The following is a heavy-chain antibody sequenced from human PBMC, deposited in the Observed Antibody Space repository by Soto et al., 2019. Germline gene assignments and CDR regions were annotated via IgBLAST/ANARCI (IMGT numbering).Heavy chain of an antibody. CDR2: VYYTGST. CDR1: GSSISPFY. D-gene: IGHD4-17*01. J-gene: IGHJ4*02. Sequence: LSLTCSVSGSSISPFYWSWIRQSPGKGLEWIGYVYYTGSTKYNPSLKSRVTISVETTKKQFSLRLRSVTAADTAVYYCVGVGGHYGDFTNFDYWGQGTLVTVSS. V-gene: IGHV4-59*01. CDR3: VGVGGHYGDFTNFDY.